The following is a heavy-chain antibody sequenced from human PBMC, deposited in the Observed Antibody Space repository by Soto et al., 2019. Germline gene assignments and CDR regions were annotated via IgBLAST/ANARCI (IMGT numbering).Heavy chain of an antibody. CDR1: GGSISSYY. Sequence: SETLSLTCTVSGGSISSYYWSWIRQPPGKGLEWIGYIYHSGSTSYNPSLKSRVTISVDMSKNQFSLKLSSVTAADTAVYYCARHAHYYDSSGYYAFDYWGQGTLVTVSS. D-gene: IGHD3-22*01. V-gene: IGHV4-59*01. CDR3: ARHAHYYDSSGYYAFDY. J-gene: IGHJ4*02. CDR2: IYHSGST.